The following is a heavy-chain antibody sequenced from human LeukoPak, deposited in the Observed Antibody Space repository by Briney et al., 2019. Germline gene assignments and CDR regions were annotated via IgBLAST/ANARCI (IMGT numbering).Heavy chain of an antibody. CDR2: INPSGGST. Sequence: ASVNVSCKASGYTFTSYYMHWVRQAPGQGLEWMGIINPSGGSTSYAQKFQGRVTMTRDTSTSTVYMELSSLRSEDTAVYYCARVPGYCSGGSCVHFDYWGQGTRVTVSS. V-gene: IGHV1-46*01. CDR3: ARVPGYCSGGSCVHFDY. D-gene: IGHD2-15*01. J-gene: IGHJ4*02. CDR1: GYTFTSYY.